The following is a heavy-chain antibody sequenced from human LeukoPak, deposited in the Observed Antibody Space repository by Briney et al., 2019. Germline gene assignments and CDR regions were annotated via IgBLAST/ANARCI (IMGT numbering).Heavy chain of an antibody. V-gene: IGHV4-34*01. CDR3: ARVGLGRWFDP. CDR1: GGSFSGYY. J-gene: IGHJ5*02. CDR2: IKHSGST. Sequence: PSETLSLTCAVYGGSFSGYYWSWIRQPPGKGLEWIGEIKHSGSTNYNPSLKSRVTISVDTSKNQFSLKLSSVTAADTAVYYCARVGLGRWFDPWGQGTLVTVSS.